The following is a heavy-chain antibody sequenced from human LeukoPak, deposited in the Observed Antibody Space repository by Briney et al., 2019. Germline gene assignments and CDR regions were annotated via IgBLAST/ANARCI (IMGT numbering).Heavy chain of an antibody. D-gene: IGHD5-12*01. CDR1: GFTFSRYA. CDR3: AKEGYTGYDAFDY. CDR2: ISGAGSAT. Sequence: GGSLRLSCAASGFTFSRYAMNWVRQTPGRGLEWLSAISGAGSATYCADSVRGRFTVSRDNSKDTLFLQMNSLRAEDTALYYCAKEGYTGYDAFDYWGQGALVTVSS. J-gene: IGHJ4*02. V-gene: IGHV3-23*01.